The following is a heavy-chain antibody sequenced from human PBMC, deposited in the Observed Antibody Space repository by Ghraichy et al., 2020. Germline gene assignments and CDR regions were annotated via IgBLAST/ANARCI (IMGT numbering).Heavy chain of an antibody. D-gene: IGHD1-26*01. CDR3: AKARRAYYYYMDV. V-gene: IGHV3-43D*04. CDR1: GFTLDDYA. CDR2: ISWDDGST. Sequence: LSLTCAASGFTLDDYAMHWVRQAPGKGLEWVSLISWDDGSTYYADSVKGRFTISRDNSKNSLYLQMNSLRGEDTALYYCAKARRAYYYYMDVWGKGTTVTVSS. J-gene: IGHJ6*03.